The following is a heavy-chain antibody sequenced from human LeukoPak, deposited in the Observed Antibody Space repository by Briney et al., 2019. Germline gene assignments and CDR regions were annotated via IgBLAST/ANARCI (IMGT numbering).Heavy chain of an antibody. J-gene: IGHJ3*02. D-gene: IGHD6-25*01. Sequence: SETLSLTCAVYGGSFSGYYWSWIRQHPGKGLEWIGYIYYSGSTYYNPSLKSRVTISVDTSKNQFSLKLSSVTAADTAVYYCARDFGGNTQRVDAFDIWGQGTMVTVSS. CDR1: GGSFSGYY. CDR3: ARDFGGNTQRVDAFDI. V-gene: IGHV4-31*11. CDR2: IYYSGST.